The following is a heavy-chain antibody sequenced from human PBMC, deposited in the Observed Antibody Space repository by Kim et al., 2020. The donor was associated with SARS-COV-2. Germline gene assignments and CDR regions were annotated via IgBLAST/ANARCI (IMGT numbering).Heavy chain of an antibody. CDR1: GDTISSNTAA. CDR2: TYYRSKWYF. CDR3: ARAPSAYDPYDY. V-gene: IGHV6-1*01. J-gene: IGHJ4*02. Sequence: SQTLSLTCVISGDTISSNTAAWNWIRQSPSRGLEWLGRTYYRSKWYFNYAESLESRIIIKPDTSNNQFSLQLNSVTPDDTAVYFCARAPSAYDPYDYWGRGTLVTFSA. D-gene: IGHD5-12*01.